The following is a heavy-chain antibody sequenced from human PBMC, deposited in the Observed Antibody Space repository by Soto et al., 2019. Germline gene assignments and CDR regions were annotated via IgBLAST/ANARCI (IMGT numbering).Heavy chain of an antibody. V-gene: IGHV4-4*02. D-gene: IGHD1-26*01. J-gene: IGHJ4*02. CDR2: IYHIGNT. Sequence: PSETLSLTCAVSGGSISSSNWWSWVRQPPGKGLEWIGEIYHIGNTNYNPSLKSRVTISVDTSKNQFSLKLSSVTAADTAVYYCARRYGGNFDYWGQGTLVTVSS. CDR1: GGSISSSNW. CDR3: ARRYGGNFDY.